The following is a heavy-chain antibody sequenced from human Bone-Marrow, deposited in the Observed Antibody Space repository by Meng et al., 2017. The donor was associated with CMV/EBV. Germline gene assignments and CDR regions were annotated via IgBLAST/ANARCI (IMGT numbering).Heavy chain of an antibody. J-gene: IGHJ4*02. Sequence: GESLKISCAASGFTFSSYWMSWVRQAPGKGLEWVANIKQDGSEKYYVDSVKGRFTISRDNAKNSLYPQMNSLRAEDTAVYYCARVWGSGIQQLITYYFDYWGQGTLVTVSS. V-gene: IGHV3-7*01. CDR3: ARVWGSGIQQLITYYFDY. D-gene: IGHD6-13*01. CDR2: IKQDGSEK. CDR1: GFTFSSYW.